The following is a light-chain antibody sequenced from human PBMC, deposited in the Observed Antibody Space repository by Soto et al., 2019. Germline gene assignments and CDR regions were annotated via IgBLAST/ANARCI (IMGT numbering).Light chain of an antibody. CDR3: SSYTRSSTYV. J-gene: IGLJ1*01. Sequence: QSALTQPPSVSGSPGQSVAISCTGTSSDVGSYNRVSWYQQPPGTAPKVTIYEVSNRPSGVPDRLSGSKSGNTASLTISGLQAEDEADYYFSSYTRSSTYVFGTGTKLTV. CDR2: EVS. V-gene: IGLV2-18*02. CDR1: SSDVGSYNR.